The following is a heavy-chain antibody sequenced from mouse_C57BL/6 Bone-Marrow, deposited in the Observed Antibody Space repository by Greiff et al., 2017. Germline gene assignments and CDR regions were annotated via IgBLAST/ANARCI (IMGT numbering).Heavy chain of an antibody. D-gene: IGHD1-1*01. CDR1: GFSLSTFGMG. Sequence: VTLKESGPGILQPSQTLSLTCSFSGFSLSTFGMGVGWIRQPSGKGLEWLAHIWWDDDMYYNPALKSRLTISKDTTKNQVFLKIVNVDTADTATYYCARISLFGYFDYWGQGTTLTVSS. CDR2: IWWDDDM. J-gene: IGHJ2*01. V-gene: IGHV8-8*01. CDR3: ARISLFGYFDY.